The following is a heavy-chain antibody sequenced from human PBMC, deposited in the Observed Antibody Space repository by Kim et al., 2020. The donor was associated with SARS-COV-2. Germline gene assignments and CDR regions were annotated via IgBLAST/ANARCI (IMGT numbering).Heavy chain of an antibody. CDR3: ARRDIVATIGGYYYYGMDV. CDR1: GFTFSSYS. V-gene: IGHV3-21*01. Sequence: GGSLRLSCAASGFTFSSYSMNWVRQAPGKGLEWVSSISSSSSYIYYADSVKGRFTISRDNAKNSLYLQMNSLRAEDTAVYYCARRDIVATIGGYYYYGMDVGGQGTTVTVSS. CDR2: ISSSSSYI. J-gene: IGHJ6*01. D-gene: IGHD5-12*01.